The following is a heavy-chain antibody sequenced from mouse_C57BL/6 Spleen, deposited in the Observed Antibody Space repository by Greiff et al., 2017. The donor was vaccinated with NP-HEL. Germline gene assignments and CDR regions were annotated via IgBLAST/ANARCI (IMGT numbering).Heavy chain of an antibody. CDR2: IRLKSDNYAT. D-gene: IGHD1-1*01. CDR3: TDIYYYGSSYWYFDV. CDR1: GFTFSNYW. V-gene: IGHV6-3*01. Sequence: EVKLMESGGGLVQPGGSMKLSCVASGFTFSNYWMNWVRQSPEKGLEWVAQIRLKSDNYATHYAESVKGRFTISRDDSKSSVYLQMNNLRAEDTGIYYCTDIYYYGSSYWYFDVWGTGTTVTVSS. J-gene: IGHJ1*03.